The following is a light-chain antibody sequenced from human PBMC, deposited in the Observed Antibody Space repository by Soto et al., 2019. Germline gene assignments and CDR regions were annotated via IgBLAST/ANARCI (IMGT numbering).Light chain of an antibody. Sequence: VMTQPPSLSAAPGQKVTIPCSGGSSNIGSNDVCWYQQVPGTAPKVLIYDNNKRPSGIPDRFSGSKSGTSATLGISGLQTGDEADYYCGTWHSDSHVLGSGTTGTV. CDR2: DNN. V-gene: IGLV1-51*01. CDR1: SSNIGSND. J-gene: IGLJ1*01. CDR3: GTWHSDSHV.